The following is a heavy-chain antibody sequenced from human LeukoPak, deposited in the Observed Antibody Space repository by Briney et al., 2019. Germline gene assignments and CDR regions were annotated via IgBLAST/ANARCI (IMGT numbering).Heavy chain of an antibody. CDR1: GYTFTTYG. CDR3: ARGSHVYCSGGSCY. D-gene: IGHD2-15*01. Sequence: ASVKVSCKASGYTFTTYGIDWVRQAPGQGLEWMGWMNPNSGNTGYAQKFQGRVTMTRNTSISTAYMELSSLRSEDTAVYYCARGSHVYCSGGSCYWGQGTLVTVSS. J-gene: IGHJ4*02. V-gene: IGHV1-8*02. CDR2: MNPNSGNT.